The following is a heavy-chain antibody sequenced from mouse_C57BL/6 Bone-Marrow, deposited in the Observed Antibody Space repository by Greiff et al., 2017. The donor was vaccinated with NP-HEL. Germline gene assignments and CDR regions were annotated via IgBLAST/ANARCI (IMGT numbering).Heavy chain of an antibody. V-gene: IGHV1-54*01. CDR2: INPGSGGT. J-gene: IGHJ2*01. D-gene: IGHD1-1*01. CDR1: GYAFTNYL. CDR3: ARYGIYYYGSSLYYFDY. Sequence: QVQLKQSGAELVRPGTSVKVSCKASGYAFTNYLIEWVKQRPGQGLEWIGVINPGSGGTNYNEKFKGKATLTADKSSSTAYMQLSSLTSEDSAVYYCARYGIYYYGSSLYYFDYWGQGTTLTVSS.